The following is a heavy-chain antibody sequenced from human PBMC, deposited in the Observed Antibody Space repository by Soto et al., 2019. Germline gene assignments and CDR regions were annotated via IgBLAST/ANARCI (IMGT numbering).Heavy chain of an antibody. D-gene: IGHD6-6*01. CDR2: IYYSGST. CDR3: ARQGKYSSSPWIYYFDY. Sequence: SETLSLTCTVSGGSISSGDYYWSWFRQPPGKGLEWIGYIYYSGSTYYNPSLKSRVTISVDTSKNRFSLKLSSVTAADTDVYYCARQGKYSSSPWIYYFDYRCKASLVTVSS. V-gene: IGHV4-30-4*01. CDR1: GGSISSGDYY. J-gene: IGHJ4*02.